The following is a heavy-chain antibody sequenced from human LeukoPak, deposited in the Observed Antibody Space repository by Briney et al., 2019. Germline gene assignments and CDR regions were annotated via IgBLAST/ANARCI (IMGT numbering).Heavy chain of an antibody. D-gene: IGHD2-15*01. J-gene: IGHJ6*03. CDR3: ARDSCSGGSCYSSLDYYYYYYMDV. CDR2: FSSSTSDI. Sequence: GGSLRLSCAASGFTFFSYSMSWVRQAPGKGLEWVSSFSSSTSDIYYAESVKGRFTISRDNAKNSLYLQMNSLRAEDTAVYYCARDSCSGGSCYSSLDYYYYYYMDVWGKGTTVIVSS. V-gene: IGHV3-21*01. CDR1: GFTFFSYS.